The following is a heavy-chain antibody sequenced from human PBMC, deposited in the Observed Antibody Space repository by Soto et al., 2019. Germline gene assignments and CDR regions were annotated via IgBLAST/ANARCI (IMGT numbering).Heavy chain of an antibody. CDR3: AKVESYYYYYGMDV. D-gene: IGHD3-3*01. V-gene: IGHV3-9*01. J-gene: IGHJ6*02. Sequence: GGSLRLSCAASGFTFDDYAMHWVRQAPGKGLEWVSGISWNSGSIGYADSVKGRFTISRDNAKNSLYLQMNSLRAEDTALYYCAKVESYYYYYGMDVWGQGTMVTVSS. CDR1: GFTFDDYA. CDR2: ISWNSGSI.